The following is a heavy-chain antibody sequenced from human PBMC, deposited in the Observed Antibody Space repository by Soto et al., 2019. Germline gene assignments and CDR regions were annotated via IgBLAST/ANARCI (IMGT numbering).Heavy chain of an antibody. CDR1: GGSITTGGRY. Sequence: QVRLQEWGPGLVKPSQTLSLKCSVSGGSITTGGRYWSWIRQLPGKGLGWIGDIYYSGNTYYNASLMSQVTISVEAAKNQFSLKLSSVTAADTAVYYCAQALVFTGGDGFDIWGQGRLVTVSS. D-gene: IGHD1-1*01. CDR3: AQALVFTGGDGFDI. J-gene: IGHJ3*02. CDR2: IYYSGNT. V-gene: IGHV4-31*02.